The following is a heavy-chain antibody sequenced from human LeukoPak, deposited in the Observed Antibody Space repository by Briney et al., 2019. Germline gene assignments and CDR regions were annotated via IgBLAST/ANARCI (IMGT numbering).Heavy chain of an antibody. D-gene: IGHD5-24*01. CDR1: GFSLSISRVG. J-gene: IGHJ4*02. CDR3: VQISEGYNSADY. CDR2: IYWDDDK. Sequence: VSGPTLVKPRQTLTLTCTFSGFSLSISRVGLGWVRQPPGKALEWLALIYWDDDKRHSPSLKSRLTITKDTSKNQVVLTMTNMDPVDTATYFCVQISEGYNSADYWGQGIRVTVSS. V-gene: IGHV2-5*02.